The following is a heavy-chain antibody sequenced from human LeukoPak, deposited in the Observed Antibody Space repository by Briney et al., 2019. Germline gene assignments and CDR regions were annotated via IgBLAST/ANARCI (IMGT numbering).Heavy chain of an antibody. J-gene: IGHJ4*02. CDR3: ARDLIWRWLQLDY. V-gene: IGHV3-7*01. CDR1: GFTFSSYW. Sequence: TGGSLRLSCAPSGFTFSSYWMSGLRQAPGKGLAWVANIKQDGSEKYYVDSVKGRFTISRDNAKTSLYLQMNSLRAEDTAVYYCARDLIWRWLQLDYWGQGTLVTVSS. D-gene: IGHD5-24*01. CDR2: IKQDGSEK.